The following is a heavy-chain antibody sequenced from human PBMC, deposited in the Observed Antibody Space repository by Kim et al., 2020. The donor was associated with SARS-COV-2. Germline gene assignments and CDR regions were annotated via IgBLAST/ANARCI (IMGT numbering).Heavy chain of an antibody. J-gene: IGHJ5*02. V-gene: IGHV3-74*01. Sequence: TTYADSVKGRFSPSRDNGKKTVYLQMHSLRVEDTAVYYCAILPVGVTSPNHWGQGTLVTVS. CDR2: T. D-gene: IGHD1-26*01. CDR3: AILPVGVTSPNH.